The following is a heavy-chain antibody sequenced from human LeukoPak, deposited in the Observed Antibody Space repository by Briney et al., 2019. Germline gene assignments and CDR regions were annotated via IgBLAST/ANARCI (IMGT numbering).Heavy chain of an antibody. CDR2: VSYDGSNK. CDR1: QFTFNNYL. Sequence: GGSLRLSCAASQFTFNNYLIHWVRQAPGKGLEWVATVSYDGSNKYYAASVKGRFTISRDNSKNTLDLQMNSLRAEDTAVYYCARSYRYGFDYWGQGTLVTVSS. D-gene: IGHD5-18*01. V-gene: IGHV3-30*04. J-gene: IGHJ4*02. CDR3: ARSYRYGFDY.